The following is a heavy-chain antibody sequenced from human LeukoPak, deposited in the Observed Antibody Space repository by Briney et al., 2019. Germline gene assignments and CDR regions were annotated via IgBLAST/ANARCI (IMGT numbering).Heavy chain of an antibody. D-gene: IGHD5-18*01. V-gene: IGHV4-59*01. CDR2: TYYSGST. CDR1: GGSISSYY. CDR3: ARVSGVQLDTAMVGDY. Sequence: SETLSLTCTVSGGSISSYYWSWIRQPPGKGLEWIGYTYYSGSTNYNPSLKSRVTISVDTSKNQFSLKLSSVTAADTAVYYCARVSGVQLDTAMVGDYWGQGTLVTVSS. J-gene: IGHJ4*02.